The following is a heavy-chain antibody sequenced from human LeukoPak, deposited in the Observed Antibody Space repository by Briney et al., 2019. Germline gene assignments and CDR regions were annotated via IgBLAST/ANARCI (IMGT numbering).Heavy chain of an antibody. D-gene: IGHD4-23*01. Sequence: SETLSLTCVVSGGSVSGYYWGWIRQPPGRGLEWIGYVYYSGSTYYNPSLKSRVTISVDTSKNQFSLKLSSVTAADTAVYYCLSGGYDYWGQGTLVTVSS. V-gene: IGHV4-59*04. CDR3: LSGGYDY. CDR1: GGSVSGYY. CDR2: VYYSGST. J-gene: IGHJ4*02.